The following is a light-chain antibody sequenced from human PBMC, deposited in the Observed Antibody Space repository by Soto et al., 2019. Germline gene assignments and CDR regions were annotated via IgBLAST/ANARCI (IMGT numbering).Light chain of an antibody. CDR1: SSNIGSNN. Sequence: QSVLTQPPSASGTPGQMVTISCSGSSSNIGSNNVNWYQHLPGSAPKLLIYTSDQRPSGVPDRFSGSKSGTSASLAISGLQSEDESDYYCATWDDFLNGWVFGGGTKLTVL. CDR2: TSD. CDR3: ATWDDFLNGWV. V-gene: IGLV1-44*01. J-gene: IGLJ3*02.